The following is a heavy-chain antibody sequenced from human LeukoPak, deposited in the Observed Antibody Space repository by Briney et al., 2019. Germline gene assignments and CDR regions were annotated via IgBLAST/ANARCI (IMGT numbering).Heavy chain of an antibody. V-gene: IGHV4-31*03. J-gene: IGHJ5*02. CDR1: GGSISSGGYY. CDR3: TRDLRQKRGYSGYDGPQGGWFDP. CDR2: IYYSGST. D-gene: IGHD5-12*01. Sequence: PSQTLSLTCTVSGGSISSGGYYWSWIRQHPGKGQEWIGYIYYSGSTSYNPSLKSRVTISVDTPKNQFSLKLNSVTAADTAVYYCTRDLRQKRGYSGYDGPQGGWFDPWGQGTLVTVSS.